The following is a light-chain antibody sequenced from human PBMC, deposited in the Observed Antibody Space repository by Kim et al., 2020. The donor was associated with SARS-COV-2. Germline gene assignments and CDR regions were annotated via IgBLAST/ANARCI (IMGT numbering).Light chain of an antibody. CDR1: QDINKH. CDR3: QQYEILPIT. CDR2: DAS. J-gene: IGKJ5*01. Sequence: DIQMTQSPSSLSASVGDRVTITCQASQDINKHLNWYQQKPGKAPKLLIFDASNVETGVPSRFSGIGSGTDFSFTISSLQPEDFATYYCQQYEILPITFGQGTRLESK. V-gene: IGKV1-33*01.